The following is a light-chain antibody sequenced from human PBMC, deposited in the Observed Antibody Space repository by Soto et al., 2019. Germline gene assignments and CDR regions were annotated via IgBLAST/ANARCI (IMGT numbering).Light chain of an antibody. CDR2: AAS. V-gene: IGKV1-27*01. J-gene: IGKJ1*01. CDR1: QGISNS. CDR3: QNYTIDPKP. Sequence: DRPTTQSPSSLSATVEDRVTIPCRASQGISNSLAWYQQKPGKVPKLLIYAASTLQSGVPSRFSGSGSGTDFTLTISSLQPEDVAPYYCQNYTIDPKPFAHGTKVDVK.